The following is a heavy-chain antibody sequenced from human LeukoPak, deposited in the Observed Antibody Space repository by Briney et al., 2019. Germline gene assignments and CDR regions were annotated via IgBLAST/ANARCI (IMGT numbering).Heavy chain of an antibody. CDR2: ITTSDGNT. CDR3: AKVGSSGWFEDY. J-gene: IGHJ4*02. D-gene: IGHD6-19*01. CDR1: GFTFSSYT. Sequence: GGSLRLSCAASGFTFSSYTMSWVRQAPGKGLEWVSTITTSDGNTYYADSVKGRFTISRDNSKNTLYLQMKSLRAEDTAVYYCAKVGSSGWFEDYWGQGTLVTVSS. V-gene: IGHV3-23*01.